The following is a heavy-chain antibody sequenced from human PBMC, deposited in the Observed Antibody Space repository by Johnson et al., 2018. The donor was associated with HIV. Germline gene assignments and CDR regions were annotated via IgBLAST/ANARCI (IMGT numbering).Heavy chain of an antibody. CDR1: GFTFSDYY. J-gene: IGHJ3*01. CDR2: ITGSGTVV. CDR3: ARGSYDGDAFDL. D-gene: IGHD1-26*01. V-gene: IGHV3-11*04. Sequence: VQLVESGGGLVKPGGSLRLSCAASGFTFSDYYMSWIRQAPGKGLEWVSYITGSGTVVYYADSVKGRFTISRDNAKNSLYLQMNSLRAGDSALYYCARGSYDGDAFDLWGQGTMVTVSS.